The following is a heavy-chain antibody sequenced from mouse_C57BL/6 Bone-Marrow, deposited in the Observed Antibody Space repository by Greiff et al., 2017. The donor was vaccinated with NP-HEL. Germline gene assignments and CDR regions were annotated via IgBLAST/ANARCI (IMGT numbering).Heavy chain of an antibody. J-gene: IGHJ1*03. CDR3: AREYYGSPWYFDV. CDR1: GYSITSGYY. Sequence: EVQLQESGPGLVKPSQSLSLTCSVTGYSITSGYYWNWIRQFPGNKLEWMGYISYDGSNNYNPSLKNRISITRDTSKNQFFLKLNSVTTEDTATYYCAREYYGSPWYFDVWGTGTTGTVSS. CDR2: ISYDGSN. D-gene: IGHD1-1*01. V-gene: IGHV3-6*01.